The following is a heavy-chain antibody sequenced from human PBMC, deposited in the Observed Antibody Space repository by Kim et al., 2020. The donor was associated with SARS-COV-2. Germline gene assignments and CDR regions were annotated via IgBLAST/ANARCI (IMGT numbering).Heavy chain of an antibody. D-gene: IGHD2-15*01. CDR1: GFNFRDYY. CDR2: ISSSGSTI. CDR3: ARDKGTGYCSGGSCNRYHYYYRMDV. V-gene: IGHV3-11*01. J-gene: IGHJ6*02. Sequence: GGSLRLSCAASGFNFRDYYMSWIRQAPGKGLVWVSYISSSGSTIYYADSVQGRFTISRDNAKNSLYLQMNSLRAEDTAVYYCARDKGTGYCSGGSCNRYHYYYRMDVWGQGTTVTVSS.